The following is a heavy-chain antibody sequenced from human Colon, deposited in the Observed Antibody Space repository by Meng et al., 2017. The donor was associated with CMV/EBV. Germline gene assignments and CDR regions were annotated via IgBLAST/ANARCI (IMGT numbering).Heavy chain of an antibody. CDR2: INWDGGLT. V-gene: IGHV3-20*04. J-gene: IGHJ4*02. D-gene: IGHD1-14*01. CDR1: GFTFDDYG. CDR3: AKPGAEFDHYFDY. Sequence: GESLKISCAASGFTFDDYGINWVRQAPGKGLEWVSFINWDGGLTRYADSVKGRFTVSRDNAKNTLHLQMNSLRVEDTAVYYCAKPGAEFDHYFDYWGQGTLVTVSS.